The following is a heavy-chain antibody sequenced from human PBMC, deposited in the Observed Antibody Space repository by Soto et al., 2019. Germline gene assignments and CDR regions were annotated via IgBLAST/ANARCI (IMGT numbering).Heavy chain of an antibody. Sequence: PSETLSLTCTVSGGSISSSSYYWGWIRQPPGKGLEWIGSIYYSGSTYYNPSLKSRVTISVDTSKNQFSLKLSSVTAADTAVYYCARLTSPKTGGAFDIWGQGTMVTVSS. CDR2: IYYSGST. CDR3: ARLTSPKTGGAFDI. V-gene: IGHV4-39*01. CDR1: GGSISSSSYY. D-gene: IGHD7-27*01. J-gene: IGHJ3*02.